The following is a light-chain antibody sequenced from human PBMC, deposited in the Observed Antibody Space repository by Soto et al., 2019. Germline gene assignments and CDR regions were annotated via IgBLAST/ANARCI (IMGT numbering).Light chain of an antibody. J-gene: IGLJ2*01. CDR1: SSDVGAYNY. CDR3: SSYTSTNTLVV. CDR2: DVS. Sequence: QSALTQPASVSGSPGQSITISCTGTSSDVGAYNYVSWYQQHPGKAPKLMIYDVSNRPSGVSNRFSGSKSGNTASLTISGLQPEDEADYYCSSYTSTNTLVVFGGGTKLTVL. V-gene: IGLV2-14*01.